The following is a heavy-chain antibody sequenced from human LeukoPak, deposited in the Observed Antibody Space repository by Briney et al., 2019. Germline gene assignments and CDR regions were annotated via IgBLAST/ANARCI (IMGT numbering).Heavy chain of an antibody. V-gene: IGHV1-69*13. CDR3: ARRGYSSGWYTEDY. J-gene: IGHJ4*02. CDR1: GGTFSSYA. CDR2: IIPIFGTA. Sequence: ASVKASCKASGGTFSSYAISWVRQAPGQGLEWMGGIIPIFGTANYAQKFQGRVTITADESTSTAYMELSSLRSEDTAVYYCARRGYSSGWYTEDYWGQGTLVTVSS. D-gene: IGHD6-19*01.